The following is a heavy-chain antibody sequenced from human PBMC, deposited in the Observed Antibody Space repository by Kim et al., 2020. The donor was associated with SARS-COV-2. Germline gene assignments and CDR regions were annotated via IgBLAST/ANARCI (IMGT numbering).Heavy chain of an antibody. Sequence: SDISYADSVKGRFTISRDNANNSLYRQMNSLRAEDTAVYYCARGGSVGGYWGQGTLVTVSS. CDR3: ARGGSVGGY. D-gene: IGHD1-26*01. CDR2: SDI. V-gene: IGHV3-21*01. J-gene: IGHJ4*02.